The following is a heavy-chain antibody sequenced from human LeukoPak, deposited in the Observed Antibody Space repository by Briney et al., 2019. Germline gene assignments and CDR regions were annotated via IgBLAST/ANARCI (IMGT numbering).Heavy chain of an antibody. CDR2: ISSSSSYI. V-gene: IGHV3-21*01. Sequence: PGGSLRLSCAASGFTFSSYSMNWVRQAPGKGLEWVSSISSSSSYIYYADSVKGRFTISRDNAKNSLYLQMNSLRAEDTAVYYCARDRMTTIDFDYWGQGTLVTVSS. CDR3: ARDRMTTIDFDY. J-gene: IGHJ4*02. CDR1: GFTFSSYS. D-gene: IGHD5-24*01.